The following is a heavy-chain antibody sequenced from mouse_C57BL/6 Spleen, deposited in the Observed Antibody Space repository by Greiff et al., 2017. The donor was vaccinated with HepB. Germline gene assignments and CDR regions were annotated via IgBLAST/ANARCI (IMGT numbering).Heavy chain of an antibody. J-gene: IGHJ2*01. V-gene: IGHV1-64*01. CDR3: AREEYDNDEGVYYFDY. CDR1: GYTFTSYW. Sequence: QVQLQQPGAELVKPGASVKLSCKASGYTFTSYWMHWVKQRPGQGLEWIGMIHPNSGSTNYNEKFKSKATLTVDKSSSTAYMQLSSLTSEDSAVYYCAREEYDNDEGVYYFDYWGQGTTLTVSS. D-gene: IGHD2-4*01. CDR2: IHPNSGST.